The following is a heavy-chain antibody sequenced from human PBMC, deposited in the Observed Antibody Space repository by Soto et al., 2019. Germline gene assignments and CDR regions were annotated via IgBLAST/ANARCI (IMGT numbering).Heavy chain of an antibody. CDR3: ARAAQQRVRSAWFDP. V-gene: IGHV1-2*02. Sequence: ASVNVSCKASGYTFTGYYMHWVRQAPGQGLEWMGWINPNSGGTNYAQKFQGRVTMTRDTSISTAYMELSRLRSDDTAVYYCARAAQQRVRSAWFDPWGQGTLGTVSS. CDR1: GYTFTGYY. J-gene: IGHJ5*02. D-gene: IGHD6-13*01. CDR2: INPNSGGT.